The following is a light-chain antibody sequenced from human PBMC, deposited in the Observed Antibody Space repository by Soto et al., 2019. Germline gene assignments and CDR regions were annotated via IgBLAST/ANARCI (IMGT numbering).Light chain of an antibody. CDR3: QQYYSLPLT. CDR2: WAS. V-gene: IGKV4-1*01. Sequence: DIVMTQSPESLAVSLGERATINCKSSQSVFYSSNNKNYLTWYQQKPGQPPKLLIYWASTRESGVPDRFSGSGSETDFTLTISSLQAEDVAVSYCQQYYSLPLTFGGGTKVEIK. CDR1: QSVFYSSNNKNY. J-gene: IGKJ4*01.